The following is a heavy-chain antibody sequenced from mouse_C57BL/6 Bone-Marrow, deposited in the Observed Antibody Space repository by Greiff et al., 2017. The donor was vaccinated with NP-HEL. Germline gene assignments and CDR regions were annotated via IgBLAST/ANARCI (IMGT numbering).Heavy chain of an antibody. CDR1: GFSINSDCY. J-gene: IGHJ4*01. CDR3: ARAKAPPRGPYAMDY. CDR2: TFYSGIT. Sequence: EVMLVESGPSLVRPSQTLSLTCTVTGFSINSDCYWIWIRQFPGNKLEYIGYTFYSGITYYNPSLESRTYITRDTSKNQFSLKLSSVTTEDTATYYCARAKAPPRGPYAMDYWGQGTTVTVSS. V-gene: IGHV3-3*01. D-gene: IGHD3-3*01.